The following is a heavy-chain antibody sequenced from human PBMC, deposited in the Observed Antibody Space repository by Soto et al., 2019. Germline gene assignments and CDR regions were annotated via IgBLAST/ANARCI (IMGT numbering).Heavy chain of an antibody. CDR3: ASGVHRPSNNDYCYYGMDV. J-gene: IGHJ6*02. CDR2: INPNSGGT. Sequence: ASVKVSCKASGYTFTGYYMHWVRQAPGQGLEWMGWINPNSGGTNYAQKFQGWVTMTRDTSISTAYMELSRLRSDDTAVYYCASGVHRPSNNDYCYYGMDVWGQGTTVTVSS. CDR1: GYTFTGYY. D-gene: IGHD3-10*01. V-gene: IGHV1-2*04.